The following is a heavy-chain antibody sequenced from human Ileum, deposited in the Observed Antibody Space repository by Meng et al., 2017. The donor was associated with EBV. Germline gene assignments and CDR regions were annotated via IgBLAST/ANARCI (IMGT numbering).Heavy chain of an antibody. V-gene: IGHV4-30-4*01. CDR1: GGSISSSNYY. J-gene: IGHJ2*01. Sequence: QVQLQESGPGLVKPSQTLSLTCTVSGGSISSSNYYWSGIRQPPGKGLEWSGHIYNSGSTYYNPSLKSRITISVDTSKNQFSLKLSSVTAAGTAVYYCARGQKGYFDLWGRGTLVTVSS. CDR3: ARGQKGYFDL. CDR2: IYNSGST.